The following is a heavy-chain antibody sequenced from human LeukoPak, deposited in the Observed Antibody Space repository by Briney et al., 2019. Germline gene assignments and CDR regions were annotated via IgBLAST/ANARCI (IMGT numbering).Heavy chain of an antibody. CDR3: ARDYLYDSSGYYDGY. CDR1: GLTFSDYY. D-gene: IGHD3-22*01. Sequence: PGGSLRLSCAASGLTFSDYYMSWIRQAPGKGLEWVSYISSSGSTIYYADSVKGRFTISRDNAKNSLYLQMNSLRAEDTAVYYCARDYLYDSSGYYDGYWGQGTLVTVSS. CDR2: ISSSGSTI. J-gene: IGHJ4*02. V-gene: IGHV3-11*04.